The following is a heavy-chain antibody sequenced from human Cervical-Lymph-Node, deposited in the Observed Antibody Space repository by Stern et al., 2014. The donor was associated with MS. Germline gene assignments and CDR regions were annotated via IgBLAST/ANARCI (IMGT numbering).Heavy chain of an antibody. Sequence: MQLEESGGGLVKPGGSLTLSCAASGFTFSDYNMNWIRQAPGKGLEWVAYSTSMGDIIHYADSVKGRFTISRDNARNSLDLQMNSLRAEDTAVYYCARDPQRRDGYNFDYWGQGALVTVSS. CDR1: GFTFSDYN. J-gene: IGHJ4*02. CDR2: STSMGDII. CDR3: ARDPQRRDGYNFDY. D-gene: IGHD5-24*01. V-gene: IGHV3-11*01.